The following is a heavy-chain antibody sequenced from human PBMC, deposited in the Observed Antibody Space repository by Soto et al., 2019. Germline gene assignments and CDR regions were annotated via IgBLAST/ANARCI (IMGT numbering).Heavy chain of an antibody. CDR3: ARVSAAGRPFDY. D-gene: IGHD6-13*01. Sequence: GASVKVSCKASGYTFISYGISWVRQAPGQGLEWMGWISAYNGNTNYAQKLQGRVTMTTDTSTSTVYMELRSLRSGDTAVYYCARVSAAGRPFDYCGQGTLVTVSS. CDR2: ISAYNGNT. CDR1: GYTFISYG. V-gene: IGHV1-18*04. J-gene: IGHJ4*02.